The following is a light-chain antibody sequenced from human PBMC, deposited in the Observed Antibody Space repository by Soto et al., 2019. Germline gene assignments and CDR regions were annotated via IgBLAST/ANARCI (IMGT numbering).Light chain of an antibody. J-gene: IGLJ2*01. Sequence: QSVLTQPHSASGTPGQRVTISCSGSSSNIGSNPVNWYQQVPGTAPKLLFYSYNQRPSGVPDLFSGSKSCTSASLAISGLQSEDEADYYCAAWDDSLNGPVFGGGTKLTVL. V-gene: IGLV1-44*01. CDR3: AAWDDSLNGPV. CDR2: SYN. CDR1: SSNIGSNP.